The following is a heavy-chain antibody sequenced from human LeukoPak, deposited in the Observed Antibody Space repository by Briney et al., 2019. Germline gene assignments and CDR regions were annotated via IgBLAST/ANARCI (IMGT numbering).Heavy chain of an antibody. CDR1: GFTFSSYS. J-gene: IGHJ4*02. Sequence: GGTLRLSCAVSGFTFSSYSMNWVRQGPGKGLEWVSSISISSSDRYYADSVQSRFTISRDNAKNSLYLQMNSLRAEDTAVYYCARDRSYIWYYYDSSGPGYFDYWGQGTIVTVSS. V-gene: IGHV3-21*01. D-gene: IGHD3-22*01. CDR2: ISISSSDR. CDR3: ARDRSYIWYYYDSSGPGYFDY.